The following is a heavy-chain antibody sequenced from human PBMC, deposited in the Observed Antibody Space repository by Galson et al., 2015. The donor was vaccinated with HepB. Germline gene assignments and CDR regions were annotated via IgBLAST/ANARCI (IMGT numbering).Heavy chain of an antibody. Sequence: SLRLSCAASGFTFSSYAMHWVRQAPGKGLEYVSAISSNGGSTYYANSVKGRFTISRDNSKNTLYLQMGSLRAEDIAVYYCARAGIAAAGLSDWDYYYYGMDVWGQGTTVTVSS. D-gene: IGHD6-13*01. CDR1: GFTFSSYA. J-gene: IGHJ6*02. V-gene: IGHV3-64*01. CDR2: ISSNGGST. CDR3: ARAGIAAAGLSDWDYYYYGMDV.